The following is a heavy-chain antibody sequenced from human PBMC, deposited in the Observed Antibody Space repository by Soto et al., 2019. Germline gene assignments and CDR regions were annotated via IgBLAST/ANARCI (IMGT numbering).Heavy chain of an antibody. V-gene: IGHV6-1*01. Sequence: SHTLSLTCAISGDSVSSKSAAWHWIRQSPSRGLEWLGRTYYRSKWSSNYAVSVKSRITINPDTSKNQFSLQLRSVTPDDTAMYYCARTGDYLVDYCGQVTLVTVSS. CDR3: ARTGDYLVDY. D-gene: IGHD7-27*01. CDR1: GDSVSSKSAA. CDR2: TYYRSKWSS. J-gene: IGHJ4*02.